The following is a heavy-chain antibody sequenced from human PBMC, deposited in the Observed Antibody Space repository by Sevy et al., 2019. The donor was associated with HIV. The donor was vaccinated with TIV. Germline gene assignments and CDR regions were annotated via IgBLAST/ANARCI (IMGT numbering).Heavy chain of an antibody. CDR3: ATHPHYAFWSDIGSSFDF. V-gene: IGHV3-23*01. J-gene: IGHJ4*02. D-gene: IGHD3-3*01. CDR1: GFTFNICG. Sequence: GGSLRLSCAASGFTFNICGMAWVRQAPGKGLEWVSTISGGNNTTYYAESVKGRFTISRDNSKYTLYLQMNNLRADDTATYYCATHPHYAFWSDIGSSFDFWGQGTMVTVSS. CDR2: ISGGNNTT.